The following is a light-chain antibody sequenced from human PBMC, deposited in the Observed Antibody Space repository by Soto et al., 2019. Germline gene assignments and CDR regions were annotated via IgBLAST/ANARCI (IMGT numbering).Light chain of an antibody. CDR2: AAS. V-gene: IGKV3-20*01. CDR1: QSVSSSS. Sequence: EIVLTQSPGTLSASPGERVTLSCRASQSVSSSSLAWYQQKPGQAPRLLIYAASSRATGIPDRFSGSGSGTDFTLTISRLEPEDFAVYYCQHYRSAPFTFGPGTKVDIK. CDR3: QHYRSAPFT. J-gene: IGKJ3*01.